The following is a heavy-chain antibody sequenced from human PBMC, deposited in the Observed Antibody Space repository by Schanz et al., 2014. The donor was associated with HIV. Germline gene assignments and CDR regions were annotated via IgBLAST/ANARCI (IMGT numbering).Heavy chain of an antibody. CDR1: GYTFTSYD. V-gene: IGHV1-2*02. CDR2: MNPNSGDT. D-gene: IGHD3-22*01. J-gene: IGHJ4*02. CDR3: AMGPDYYDTSGYAIPFDY. Sequence: QVQLVQSGAEVKKPGASVKVSCKASGYTFTSYDINWVRQATGQGLEWMGWMNPNSGDTNYSQKFQGRITMTRDTSISTAYMELRRLRYDDTAVYYCAMGPDYYDTSGYAIPFDYWGQGTLVTVSS.